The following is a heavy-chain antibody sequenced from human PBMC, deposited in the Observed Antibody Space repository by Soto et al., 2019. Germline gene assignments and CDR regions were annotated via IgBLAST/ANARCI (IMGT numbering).Heavy chain of an antibody. Sequence: QVRLQESGPGLVKPSETLSLTCVVSGAAISGYYWSWIRQPPGKGLEWIGFIYYSGSTTNYSPSLKNRVTISVDTSKNIISLRLGSVTAADTVIYYCVRDGRERQFDYWGQGTLVTVSS. V-gene: IGHV4-59*01. J-gene: IGHJ4*02. D-gene: IGHD1-26*01. CDR2: IYYSGSTT. CDR3: VRDGRERQFDY. CDR1: GAAISGYY.